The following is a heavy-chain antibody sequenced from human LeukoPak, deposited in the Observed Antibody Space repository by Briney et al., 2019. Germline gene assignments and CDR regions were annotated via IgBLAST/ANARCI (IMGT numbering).Heavy chain of an antibody. CDR1: GFTFSSYW. D-gene: IGHD3/OR15-3a*01. Sequence: GGSLRLSCAASGFTFSSYWMHWVRQAPGKGLVWVSGIKSDGSSTSYADSVKGRFTGSRDNAKNTLYLQMNSLRAEDTAVYYCAREGRFLDRSPVDYWGQGSLVTVSS. CDR2: IKSDGSST. CDR3: AREGRFLDRSPVDY. J-gene: IGHJ4*02. V-gene: IGHV3-74*01.